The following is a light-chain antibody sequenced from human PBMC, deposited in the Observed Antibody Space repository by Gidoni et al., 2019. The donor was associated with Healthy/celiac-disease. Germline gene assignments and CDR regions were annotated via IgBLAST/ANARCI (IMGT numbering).Light chain of an antibody. V-gene: IGKV3-15*01. CDR3: KQYNKWPRT. CDR1: QSVSSN. J-gene: IGKJ3*01. CDR2: GAS. Sequence: EILMTQSPATLSVSPRERATLSCRASQSVSSNLAWYQQKPGQAPRLLIYGASTRATGIPDRFSGSGYGKEFKLKISRLQSEDFAVYYCKQYNKWPRTFGHGTKVDIK.